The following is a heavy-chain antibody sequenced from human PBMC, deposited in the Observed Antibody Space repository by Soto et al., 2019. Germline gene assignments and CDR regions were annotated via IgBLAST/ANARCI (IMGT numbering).Heavy chain of an antibody. J-gene: IGHJ5*02. CDR1: GGSISSSSYY. D-gene: IGHD3-22*01. Sequence: SETLSLTCTVSGGSISSSSYYWGWIRQPPGKGLEWIGSIYYSGSTYYNPSLKSRVTISVDTSKNQFSLKLSSVTAADTAVYCCARPSYYYDSSGVPDGWFDPWGQGTLVTVSS. CDR2: IYYSGST. CDR3: ARPSYYYDSSGVPDGWFDP. V-gene: IGHV4-39*01.